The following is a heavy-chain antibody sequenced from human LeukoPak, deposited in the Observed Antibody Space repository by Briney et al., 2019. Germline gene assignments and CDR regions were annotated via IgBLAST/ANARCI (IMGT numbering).Heavy chain of an antibody. CDR1: GFIFRSYS. Sequence: PGGSLRLSCAASGFIFRSYSMNWVRQAPGKGLEWISYINSRSTIIKVAASVKGRIIISRDNGKNSLYLELNSLRAEDTALYYCAREGIGYYIDGWGKGATVIVSS. D-gene: IGHD2-15*01. CDR3: AREGIGYYIDG. CDR2: INSRSTII. V-gene: IGHV3-48*01. J-gene: IGHJ6*03.